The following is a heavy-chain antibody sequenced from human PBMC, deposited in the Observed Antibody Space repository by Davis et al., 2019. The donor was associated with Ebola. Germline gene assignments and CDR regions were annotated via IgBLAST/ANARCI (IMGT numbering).Heavy chain of an antibody. V-gene: IGHV5-51*01. J-gene: IGHJ6*03. CDR2: IYPGDSDT. CDR3: ARRAYSPNWRIYYLDV. D-gene: IGHD1-1*01. Sequence: GESLKISCKGSGYSFSTYWIAWVRQMPGKGLEWMGLIYPGDSDTRYSPSFQGQVTISVDKSVSTAFLQWSSLKASDTAMYYCARRAYSPNWRIYYLDVWGKGTTVIVSS. CDR1: GYSFSTYW.